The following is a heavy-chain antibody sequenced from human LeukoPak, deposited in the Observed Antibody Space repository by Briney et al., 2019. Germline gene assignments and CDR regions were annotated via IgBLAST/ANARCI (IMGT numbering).Heavy chain of an antibody. CDR3: AREKFGYSSSGAVDY. Sequence: GGSLRLSCAASGFAFSDYWMNWVRQAPGKGLEWVAVIWYDGSNKFYADSVKGRCTISRDNSKNTLYLQMNSLRAEDTAVYYCAREKFGYSSSGAVDYWGQGTLVTVSS. CDR2: IWYDGSNK. D-gene: IGHD6-13*01. CDR1: GFAFSDYW. V-gene: IGHV3-33*08. J-gene: IGHJ4*02.